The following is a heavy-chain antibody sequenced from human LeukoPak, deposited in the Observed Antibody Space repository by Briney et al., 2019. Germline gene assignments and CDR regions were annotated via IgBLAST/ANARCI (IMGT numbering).Heavy chain of an antibody. CDR2: INTNTGNP. V-gene: IGHV7-4-1*02. D-gene: IGHD3-3*01. J-gene: IGHJ5*02. CDR1: GYTFTSYA. Sequence: GASVKVSCKASGYTFTSYAMNWVRQAPGQGLEWMGWINTNTGNPTYAQGFTGRFVFSLDTSVSTAYLQISSLKAEDTAVYYCAREGAFDFLGVVIIAPGPSPGFDPWGQGTLVTVSS. CDR3: AREGAFDFLGVVIIAPGPSPGFDP.